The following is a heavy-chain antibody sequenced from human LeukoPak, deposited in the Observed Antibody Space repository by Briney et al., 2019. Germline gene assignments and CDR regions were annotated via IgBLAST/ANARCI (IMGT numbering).Heavy chain of an antibody. J-gene: IGHJ3*02. CDR1: GFTFSSYA. Sequence: LGGSLRLSCAASGFTFSSYAMHWVRQAPGKGLEWVAVISYDGSNKYYADSVKGRFTISRDNAKNTLYLQMNSLRAEDTAVYYCAREKYDFWSGSSWPDAFDIWGQGTMVTVSS. CDR3: AREKYDFWSGSSWPDAFDI. V-gene: IGHV3-30-3*01. D-gene: IGHD3-3*01. CDR2: ISYDGSNK.